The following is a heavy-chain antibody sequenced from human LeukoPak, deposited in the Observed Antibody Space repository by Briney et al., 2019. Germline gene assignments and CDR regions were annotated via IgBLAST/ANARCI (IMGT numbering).Heavy chain of an antibody. J-gene: IGHJ4*02. CDR3: ARGGYSGYFDY. CDR1: GGSINTYY. Sequence: PSETLSLTCTVSGGSINTYYWSWIRQPPGKGLEWIGYIYYSGSTNYDPSLKSRVTISVDTSKNQFSLKLSSVTAADTAVYYCARGGYSGYFDYWGQGTLVTVSS. D-gene: IGHD5-12*01. CDR2: IYYSGST. V-gene: IGHV4-59*01.